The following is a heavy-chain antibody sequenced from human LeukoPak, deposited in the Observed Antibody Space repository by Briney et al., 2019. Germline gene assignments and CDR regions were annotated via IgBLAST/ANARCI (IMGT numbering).Heavy chain of an antibody. J-gene: IGHJ4*02. CDR3: ASDSYSYGYLDDY. Sequence: GGSLRLSCAASGFTFSSYSMNWVRQAPGKGLEWVSSISIISSYIYYADSVKGRFTISRDNAKNSLYLQLNSPRAEDTAVYYCASDSYSYGYLDDYWGQGTLVTVSS. CDR2: ISIISSYI. V-gene: IGHV3-21*01. CDR1: GFTFSSYS. D-gene: IGHD5-18*01.